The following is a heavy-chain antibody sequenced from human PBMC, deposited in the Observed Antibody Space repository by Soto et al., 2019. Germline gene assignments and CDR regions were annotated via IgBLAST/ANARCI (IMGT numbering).Heavy chain of an antibody. Sequence: SQTLSLTCPVTGGFMTSEGYYWSWIRLHPGKGLGWIGYIYYGGLTDYSPSLKRRFTVSADTSKNEFYLKMRSGKAAGPAVYYFAYLRGFTVYPGYCSRGTLVSVSS. CDR3: AYLRGFTVYPGY. CDR1: GGFMTSEGYY. J-gene: IGHJ4*01. V-gene: IGHV4-31*03. CDR2: IYYGGLT. D-gene: IGHD3-16*01.